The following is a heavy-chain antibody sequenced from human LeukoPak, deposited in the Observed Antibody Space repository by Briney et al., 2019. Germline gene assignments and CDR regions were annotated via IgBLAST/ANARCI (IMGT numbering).Heavy chain of an antibody. CDR1: GFTFSSYA. V-gene: IGHV3-30-3*01. CDR2: ISYDGSNK. D-gene: IGHD6-13*01. CDR3: ASRLHLWYSSSWYSDYFDY. Sequence: GGSLRLSCAASGFTFSSYAMHWVRQAPGKGLEWVAVISYDGSNKYYADSVKGRFTISRDNSKNTLYLQMNSLRAEDTAVYYCASRLHLWYSSSWYSDYFDYWGQGTLVTVSS. J-gene: IGHJ4*02.